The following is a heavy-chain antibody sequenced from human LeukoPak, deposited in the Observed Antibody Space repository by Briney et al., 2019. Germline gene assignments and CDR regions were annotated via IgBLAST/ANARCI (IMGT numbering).Heavy chain of an antibody. D-gene: IGHD6-19*01. CDR3: AREHSSGWYYY. J-gene: IGHJ4*02. CDR1: GYTFTDYY. V-gene: IGHV1-2*02. CDR2: INTKSGDT. Sequence: ASVKVSCKASGYTFTDYYIHWVRQAPGQGPEFMGWINTKSGDTNYAQKFQGRVTITADKSTSTAYMELSSLRSEDTAVYYCAREHSSGWYYYWGQGTLVTVSS.